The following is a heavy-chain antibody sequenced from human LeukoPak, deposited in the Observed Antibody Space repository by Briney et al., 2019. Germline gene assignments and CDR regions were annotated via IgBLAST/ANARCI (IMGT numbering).Heavy chain of an antibody. CDR2: IDTNSGST. V-gene: IGHV1-2*02. D-gene: IGHD7-27*01. J-gene: IGHJ6*04. CDR1: GYTFTVYY. Sequence: EASVKVSCKASGYTFTVYYMHWVRPAPGQGPEWMGWIDTNSGSTNYAQKFQGRVTMTRDTSISTAYMEMSRLRSDDTAVYYCASGPWGPPLDVWGKGTTVTVSS. CDR3: ASGPWGPPLDV.